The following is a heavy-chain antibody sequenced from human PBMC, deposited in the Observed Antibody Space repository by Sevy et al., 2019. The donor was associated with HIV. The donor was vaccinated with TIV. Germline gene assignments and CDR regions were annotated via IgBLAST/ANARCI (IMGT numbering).Heavy chain of an antibody. CDR3: ARAGGGGGYCSGGSCYGAYYYYYMDV. V-gene: IGHV3-53*01. J-gene: IGHJ6*03. Sequence: GGSLRLSCAASGFTVSSNYMSWVRQAPGKGLEWVSVIYSGGSTYYADSVKGRFTISRDNSKKTLYLQMNSLRAEDTAVYYCARAGGGGGYCSGGSCYGAYYYYYMDVWGKGPTVTVSS. CDR2: IYSGGST. CDR1: GFTVSSNY. D-gene: IGHD2-15*01.